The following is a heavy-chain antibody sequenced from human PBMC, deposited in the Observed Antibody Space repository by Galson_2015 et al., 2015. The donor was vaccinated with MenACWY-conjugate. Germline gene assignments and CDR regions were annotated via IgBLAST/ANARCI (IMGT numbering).Heavy chain of an antibody. CDR2: INPNTGST. V-gene: IGHV1-2*06. CDR3: ARLTGGRFDL. CDR1: GYTFSGHY. D-gene: IGHD7-27*01. Sequence: SVKVSCKASGYTFSGHYIHWVRQAPGQGLEWMGRINPNTGSTIYAQKFQGRVTMTRNTSITTAYMELSSLNSEDTAVYFCARLTGGRFDLWGQGTLVTVSS. J-gene: IGHJ4*02.